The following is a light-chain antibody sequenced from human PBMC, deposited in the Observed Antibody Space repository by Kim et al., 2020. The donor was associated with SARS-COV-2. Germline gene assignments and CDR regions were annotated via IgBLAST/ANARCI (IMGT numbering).Light chain of an antibody. Sequence: QSALTQSRSVSGSPGQSVTISCTGTSSDVGGYKFVSWYQQYPGKAPKLMIYDVNKRPSGVPDRFSGSKSGNTASLTISGLQAEDEADYYCCSYAGTYTWVFGGGTQLTVL. CDR1: SSDVGGYKF. J-gene: IGLJ3*02. CDR3: CSYAGTYTWV. V-gene: IGLV2-11*01. CDR2: DVN.